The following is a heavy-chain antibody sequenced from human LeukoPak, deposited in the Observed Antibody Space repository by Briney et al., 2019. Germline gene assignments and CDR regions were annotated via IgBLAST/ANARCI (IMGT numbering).Heavy chain of an antibody. CDR3: ARDRLYCSGGSCYSSPFDY. J-gene: IGHJ4*02. D-gene: IGHD2-15*01. CDR1: GGAFRGYY. V-gene: IGHV4-34*01. Sequence: SETLSLTCAVYGGAFRGYYWSWIPQPPRKGLEWIGEINHSGRTNTKPSLKRRVTTSVDTSKKQISLKLSSVTAAHTAPYYCARDRLYCSGGSCYSSPFDYWGQGTLVTVSS. CDR2: INHSGRT.